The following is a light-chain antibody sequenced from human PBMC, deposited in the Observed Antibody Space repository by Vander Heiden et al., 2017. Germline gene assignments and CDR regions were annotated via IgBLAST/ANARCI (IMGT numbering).Light chain of an antibody. CDR1: QSISSY. CDR2: AAS. Sequence: EIQMTQAPSSLSASVGDRVTITCRASQSISSYLNWYQQKPGKAPKLLIYAASSFQSAVPSRFSGSGSGTDFTLTIIRLQPEDFATYYCQQSDSTPPTFGQGTKVEIK. J-gene: IGKJ1*01. CDR3: QQSDSTPPT. V-gene: IGKV1-39*01.